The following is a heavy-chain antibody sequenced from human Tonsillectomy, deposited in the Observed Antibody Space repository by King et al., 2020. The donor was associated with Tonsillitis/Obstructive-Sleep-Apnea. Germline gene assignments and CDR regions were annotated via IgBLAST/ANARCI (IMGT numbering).Heavy chain of an antibody. Sequence: VQLVESGGGLVQPGGSVRLSCAASGFTFSTYWMSWVLQAPGKGLEWVANIKEDGSEGFYVDSVKGRFTISRDNTKNSVYLQMNSLRAADTAVYYCARGYSGLNKWGQGTLVTVSS. CDR1: GFTFSTYW. CDR2: IKEDGSEG. J-gene: IGHJ4*02. D-gene: IGHD5-12*01. V-gene: IGHV3-7*04. CDR3: ARGYSGLNK.